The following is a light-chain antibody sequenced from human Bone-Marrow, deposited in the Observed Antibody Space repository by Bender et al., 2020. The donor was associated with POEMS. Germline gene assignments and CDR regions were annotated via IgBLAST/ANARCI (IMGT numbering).Light chain of an antibody. CDR3: SSFTNFTSRV. CDR2: INN. CDR1: SSNIGTNP. J-gene: IGLJ3*02. V-gene: IGLV1-44*01. Sequence: QSVLTQPPSASGTPGQRVTISCSGSSSNIGTNPVNWYQQLPGTAPKLLIYINNQRPSGVPDRFSGSKSGTSASLAISGLQSEDEADYYCSSFTNFTSRVFGGGTKLTVL.